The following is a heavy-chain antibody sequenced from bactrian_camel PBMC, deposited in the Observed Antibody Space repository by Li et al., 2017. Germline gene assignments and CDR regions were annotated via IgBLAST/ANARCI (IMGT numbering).Heavy chain of an antibody. Sequence: VQLVESGGGSVQPGGSLRLSCAASGIAVSDYFMSWVRQASGKGLEWVSDIRNNGDRTSYADSVKDRFTISRDDARNVVYLQLNSLKSEDAAMYYCAAVCSSRGGPWYQPIKYNYWGQGTQVTVS. J-gene: IGHJ4*01. V-gene: IGHV3S40*01. CDR3: AAVCSSRGGPWYQPIKYNY. CDR1: GIAVSDYF. CDR2: IRNNGDRT. D-gene: IGHD2*01.